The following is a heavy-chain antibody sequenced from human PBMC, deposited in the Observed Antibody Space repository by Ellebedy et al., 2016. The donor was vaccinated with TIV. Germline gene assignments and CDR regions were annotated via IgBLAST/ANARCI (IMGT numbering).Heavy chain of an antibody. D-gene: IGHD3-9*01. J-gene: IGHJ6*01. CDR1: GFTFSSSG. CDR2: ERYDGSNK. V-gene: IGHV3-30*02. Sequence: GESLKISCAASGFTFSSSGMHWVRQAPGKGLEWVAFERYDGSNKYYADSVKGRFTISRDNSKNTLYLQINRLRAEDTVVYYCAKGTHHYDILTGSYYYYYGMDVWGQGATVTVSS. CDR3: AKGTHHYDILTGSYYYYYGMDV.